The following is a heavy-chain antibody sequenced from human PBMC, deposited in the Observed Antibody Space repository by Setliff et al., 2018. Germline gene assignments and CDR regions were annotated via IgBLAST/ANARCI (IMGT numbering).Heavy chain of an antibody. J-gene: IGHJ5*02. CDR1: GYSFTSHY. CDR3: ARGYAARVGFGNWFDP. V-gene: IGHV1-69*13. D-gene: IGHD6-6*01. CDR2: IIPVFRTA. Sequence: SVKVSCKTSGYSFTSHYMHWVRQAPGQGLEWMGRIIPVFRTANYAQKFRGRVTITADEVARTAYMELSTLRSEDTAVFYCARGYAARVGFGNWFDPWGQGTLVTVSS.